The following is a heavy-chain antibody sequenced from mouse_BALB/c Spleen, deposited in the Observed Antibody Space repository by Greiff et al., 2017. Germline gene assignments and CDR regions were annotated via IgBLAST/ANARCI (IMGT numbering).Heavy chain of an antibody. CDR3: ASNRYDNAMDY. D-gene: IGHD2-14*01. Sequence: VQRVESGPGLVAPSQSLSITCTVSGFSLTSYGVHWVRQPPGKGLEWLGVIWAGGSTNYNSALMSRLSISKDNSKSQVFLKMNSLQTDDTAMYYCASNRYDNAMDYWGQGTSVTVSS. CDR2: IWAGGST. CDR1: GFSLTSYG. V-gene: IGHV2-9*02. J-gene: IGHJ4*01.